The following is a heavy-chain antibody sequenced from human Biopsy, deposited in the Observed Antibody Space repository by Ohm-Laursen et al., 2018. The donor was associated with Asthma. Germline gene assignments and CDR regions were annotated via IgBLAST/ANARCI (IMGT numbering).Heavy chain of an antibody. D-gene: IGHD3-22*01. V-gene: IGHV3-30*03. CDR3: ARQSGQDYGDSSGFDI. CDR2: VSSDGHNK. CDR1: GFTFSRYA. J-gene: IGHJ3*02. Sequence: SLRLSCAATGFTFSRYAIHWVRQGPGKGLEWVALVSSDGHNKYYEDSVKGRFTISRDNSRNRLYLQINRLTVEDSAVYFCARQSGQDYGDSSGFDIWGQGTKVAVSS.